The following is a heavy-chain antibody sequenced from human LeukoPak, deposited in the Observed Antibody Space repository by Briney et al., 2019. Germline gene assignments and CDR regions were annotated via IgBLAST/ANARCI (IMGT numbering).Heavy chain of an antibody. CDR1: GGTFSSYA. Sequence: ASVKVSCKASGGTFSSYAISWVRQAPGQGLEWMGWISAYNGNTNYAQKLQGRVTMTTDTSTSTAYMELRSLRSDDTAVYYCATRRSKGFFDYWGQGTLVTVSS. CDR2: ISAYNGNT. CDR3: ATRRSKGFFDY. V-gene: IGHV1-18*01. J-gene: IGHJ4*02.